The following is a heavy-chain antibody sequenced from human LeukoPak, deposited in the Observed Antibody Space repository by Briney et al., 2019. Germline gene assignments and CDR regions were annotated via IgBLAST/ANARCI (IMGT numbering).Heavy chain of an antibody. D-gene: IGHD6-13*01. CDR1: GFTFSSYA. V-gene: IGHV3-23*01. Sequence: PPGGSLRLSCASSGFTFSSYAMSWVRQAPGKGLEWVSAISGSGDSTYYADSVKGRFTISRDNSKNTLYLQMNSLRAGDTAVYYCAKEGDSSSWYDLYDYWGQGALVTVSS. CDR2: ISGSGDST. J-gene: IGHJ4*02. CDR3: AKEGDSSSWYDLYDY.